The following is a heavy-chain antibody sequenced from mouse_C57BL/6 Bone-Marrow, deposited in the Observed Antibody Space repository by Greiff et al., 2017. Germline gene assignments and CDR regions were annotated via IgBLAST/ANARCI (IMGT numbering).Heavy chain of an antibody. CDR1: GFNIKDDY. J-gene: IGHJ2*01. CDR3: TTNGGY. CDR2: IDPENGDT. Sequence: VQLKQSGAELVRPGASVKLSCTASGFNIKDDYMHWVKQRPEQGLEWIGWIDPENGDTEYASQFQGKATITADTSSNPAYLQLSSLTSEDTAVYYCTTNGGYWGQGTTLTVSS. V-gene: IGHV14-4*01.